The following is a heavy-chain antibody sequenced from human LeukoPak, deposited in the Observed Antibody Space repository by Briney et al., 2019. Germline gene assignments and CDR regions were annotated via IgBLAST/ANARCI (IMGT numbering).Heavy chain of an antibody. CDR1: GGTFSSYA. CDR2: IIPIFGTA. CDR3: AKDGDSTVTTPVDNWFDP. Sequence: GASVKVSCKASGGTFSSYATSWVRQAPGQGLEWMGGIIPIFGTANYAQKFQGRVTITTDESTSTAYMELSSLRSEDTAVYYCAKDGDSTVTTPVDNWFDPWGQGTLVTVSS. V-gene: IGHV1-69*05. J-gene: IGHJ5*02. D-gene: IGHD4-17*01.